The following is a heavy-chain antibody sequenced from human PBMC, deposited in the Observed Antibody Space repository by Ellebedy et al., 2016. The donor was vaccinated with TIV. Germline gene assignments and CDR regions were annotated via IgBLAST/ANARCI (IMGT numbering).Heavy chain of an antibody. D-gene: IGHD6-13*01. CDR3: ARTSGYSGNWGLDL. V-gene: IGHV5-51*01. Sequence: GESLKISCQVLGYRFTSYWVGWVRQMPGKGLEWMGIILPANSDIRYSPSFEGQVTISADKSISTAYLQWSSLKASDTAIYYCARTSGYSGNWGLDLWGQGTLVTVSS. CDR2: ILPANSDI. J-gene: IGHJ5*02. CDR1: GYRFTSYW.